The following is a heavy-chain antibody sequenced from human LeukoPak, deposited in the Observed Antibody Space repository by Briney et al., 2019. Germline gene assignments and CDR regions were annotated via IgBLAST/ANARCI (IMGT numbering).Heavy chain of an antibody. D-gene: IGHD3-3*01. CDR2: IYYSGST. CDR3: ARPGRNTIFGVVTQTWFDP. J-gene: IGHJ5*02. Sequence: SETLSLTCTVSGGSISSYYWSWIRQPPGKGLEWIGYIYYSGSTNYNPSLKSRVTISIDTSKNQFSLKLSSVTAADTAVYYCARPGRNTIFGVVTQTWFDPWGQGTLVTVSS. V-gene: IGHV4-59*08. CDR1: GGSISSYY.